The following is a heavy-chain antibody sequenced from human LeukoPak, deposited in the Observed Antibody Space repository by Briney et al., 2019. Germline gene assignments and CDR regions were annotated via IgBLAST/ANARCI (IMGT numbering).Heavy chain of an antibody. CDR2: INPNSGGT. CDR3: ASLGSFGGVIALDY. CDR1: GYTFTGYH. Sequence: ASVKVPCKASGYTFTGYHMHWVRQAPGQGLEWMGRINPNSGGTNYAQKFQGRVTMTRGTSISTAYMELSRLRSDDTAVYYCASLGSFGGVIALDYWGQGTLVTVSS. J-gene: IGHJ4*02. D-gene: IGHD3-16*02. V-gene: IGHV1-2*06.